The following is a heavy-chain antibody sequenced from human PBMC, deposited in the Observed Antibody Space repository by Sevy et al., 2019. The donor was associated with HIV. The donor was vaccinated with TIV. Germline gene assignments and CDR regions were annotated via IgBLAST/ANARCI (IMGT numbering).Heavy chain of an antibody. J-gene: IGHJ4*02. CDR3: ASEAYYYGSGNLKGGYFDY. V-gene: IGHV4-4*07. CDR2: IYTSGST. D-gene: IGHD3-10*01. Sequence: SETLSLPCTVSGGSFSRYDWSWIRQPAGKGLEWIGRIYTSGSTNYNPSLKSRVTMSVDTSKNQFSLKLSSVTAADTAVYYCASEAYYYGSGNLKGGYFDYWGQGTLVTVSS. CDR1: GGSFSRYD.